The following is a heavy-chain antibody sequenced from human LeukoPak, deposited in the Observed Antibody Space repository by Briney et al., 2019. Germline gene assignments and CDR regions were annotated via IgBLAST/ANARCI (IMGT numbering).Heavy chain of an antibody. CDR3: ARGLFGVVIHNWFDP. Sequence: GGSLRLSCAASGFTFGSFSMNWVRQAPGKGLECILYISSSSSTIYYADSVRGRFTISRDNAKNSLYLQMNSLRAEDTAVYYCARGLFGVVIHNWFDPWGQGTLVTVSS. V-gene: IGHV3-48*01. CDR1: GFTFGSFS. CDR2: ISSSSSTI. J-gene: IGHJ5*02. D-gene: IGHD3-3*01.